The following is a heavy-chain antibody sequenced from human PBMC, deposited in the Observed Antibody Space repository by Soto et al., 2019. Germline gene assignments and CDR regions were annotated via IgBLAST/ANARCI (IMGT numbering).Heavy chain of an antibody. CDR3: ARGLGTTTDNWFDP. CDR2: INHSGST. V-gene: IGHV4-34*01. CDR1: GGSFSGYY. D-gene: IGHD4-4*01. Sequence: SETLSLTCAVYGGSFSGYYWSWIRQPPGKGLEWIGEINHSGSTNYNPSLKSRVTISVDTSKNQFSLKLSSVTAADTAVYYCARGLGTTTDNWFDPWGQGTLVTVSS. J-gene: IGHJ5*02.